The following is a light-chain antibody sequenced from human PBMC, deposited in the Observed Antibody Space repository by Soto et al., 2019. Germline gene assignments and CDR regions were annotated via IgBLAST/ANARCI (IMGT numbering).Light chain of an antibody. J-gene: IGKJ1*01. CDR3: QHYNNWPWT. CDR2: DAS. Sequence: EIVMTQSPATLSVSPGESATLSCMASQSVGSDLAWYQHKPDQTPRLLIYDASTRATGVPAKFSGSGSGTDFTLTINSLQSEDFAVYYCQHYNNWPWTFGQGTKVDIK. V-gene: IGKV3-15*01. CDR1: QSVGSD.